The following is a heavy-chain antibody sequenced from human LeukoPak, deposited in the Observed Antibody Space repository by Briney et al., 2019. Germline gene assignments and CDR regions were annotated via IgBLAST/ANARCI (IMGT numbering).Heavy chain of an antibody. Sequence: GGSLTLSCTASGFTFSTYSMTWVRQAPGKGLEWVSSISDSSTYIYYTDSVKGRFTISRDNAKNSLYLQMNSLRADDAAVYYCAREPTSMGSDYWGQGTLVTVSS. J-gene: IGHJ4*02. CDR3: AREPTSMGSDY. D-gene: IGHD5-18*01. V-gene: IGHV3-21*01. CDR1: GFTFSTYS. CDR2: ISDSSTYI.